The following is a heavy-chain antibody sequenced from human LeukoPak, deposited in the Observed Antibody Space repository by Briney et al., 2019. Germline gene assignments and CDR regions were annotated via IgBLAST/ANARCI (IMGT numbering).Heavy chain of an antibody. Sequence: GGSLRLSCAASGFTFSSCAMSWVRQAPGKGLEWVSAISGNGGTTYYADSVKGRFTISRDNSKSTLYLQMNSLRAEDTAVYYCAKAGSCTNGVCSNFDYWGQGTLVTVSS. CDR2: ISGNGGTT. D-gene: IGHD2-8*01. CDR1: GFTFSSCA. V-gene: IGHV3-23*01. CDR3: AKAGSCTNGVCSNFDY. J-gene: IGHJ4*02.